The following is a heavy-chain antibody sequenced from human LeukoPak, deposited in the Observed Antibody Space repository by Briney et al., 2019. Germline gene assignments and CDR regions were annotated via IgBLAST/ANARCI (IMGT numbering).Heavy chain of an antibody. J-gene: IGHJ4*02. D-gene: IGHD6-19*01. Sequence: GRSLRLSCAASGFTFSSYGMHWVRQAPGKGLEWVAVIWYDGSNKYYADSVKGRFTISRDNSKNTLYLQMNSLRAEDTAVYYCAKEIAVAGTYYWGQGTLVTVSS. CDR1: GFTFSSYG. CDR2: IWYDGSNK. V-gene: IGHV3-33*06. CDR3: AKEIAVAGTYY.